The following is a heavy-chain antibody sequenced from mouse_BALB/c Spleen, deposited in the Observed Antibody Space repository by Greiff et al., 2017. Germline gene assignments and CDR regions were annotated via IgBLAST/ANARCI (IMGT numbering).Heavy chain of an antibody. Sequence: EVQGVESGGGLVQPGGSRKLSCAASGFTFSSFGMHWVRQAPEKGLEWVAYISSGSSTIYYADTVKGRFTISRDNPKNTLFLQMTSLRSEDTAMYYCARWYDAMDYWGQGTSVTVSS. J-gene: IGHJ4*01. V-gene: IGHV5-17*02. CDR1: GFTFSSFG. CDR3: ARWYDAMDY. CDR2: ISSGSSTI. D-gene: IGHD1-1*02.